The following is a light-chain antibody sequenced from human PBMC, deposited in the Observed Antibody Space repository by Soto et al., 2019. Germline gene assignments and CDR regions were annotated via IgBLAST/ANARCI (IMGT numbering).Light chain of an antibody. V-gene: IGKV3-15*01. CDR3: QQYNNWPPWT. Sequence: ILMTQSPATLSVSPGERATLSCRSSQSVSNNLAWYQQKPGQAPRLLIYDASTRATGIPARFSGSGSGTEFTLTIRGLQSEDFAFYYWQQYNNWPPWTFGQGTKVEI. J-gene: IGKJ1*01. CDR1: QSVSNN. CDR2: DAS.